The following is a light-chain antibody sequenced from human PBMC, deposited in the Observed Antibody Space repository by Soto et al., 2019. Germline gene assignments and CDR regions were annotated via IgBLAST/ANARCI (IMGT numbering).Light chain of an antibody. V-gene: IGLV2-14*01. CDR2: EVY. CDR3: AAWDDSLNGWV. CDR1: NSDVGGYDR. J-gene: IGLJ3*02. Sequence: QSALTQPASVSGSPGQSITISCTGTNSDVGGYDRVSWYQHHPGKAPKLLIFEVYNRPSGISDRFSGSKSGDTASLTISGLQAEDEADYYCAAWDDSLNGWVFGGGTKLTVL.